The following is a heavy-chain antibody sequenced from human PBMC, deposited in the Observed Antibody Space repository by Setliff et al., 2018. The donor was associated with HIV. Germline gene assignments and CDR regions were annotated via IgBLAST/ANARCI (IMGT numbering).Heavy chain of an antibody. J-gene: IGHJ4*02. V-gene: IGHV4-31*03. CDR2: IYYSGST. D-gene: IGHD6-6*01. CDR1: GGSISSGGFY. Sequence: SETLSLTCTVSGGSISSGGFYWSWIRQHPGKGLEWIGYIYYSGSTYYNPSLKSRVTILVETSKNQFSLKLSSVTAADTAVYYCARLVSSSSKFDSWGQGTLVTVSS. CDR3: ARLVSSSSKFDS.